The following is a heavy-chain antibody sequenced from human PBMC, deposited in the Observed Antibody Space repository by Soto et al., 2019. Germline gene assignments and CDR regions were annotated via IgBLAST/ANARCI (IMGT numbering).Heavy chain of an antibody. CDR3: ARAGYYYDSSGSLDAFDI. CDR2: IYYSGST. J-gene: IGHJ3*02. CDR1: GGSISSSSYY. Sequence: QLQLQESGPGLVKPSETLSLTCTVSGGSISSSSYYWGWIRQPPGKGLEWIGRIYYSGSTYYNPSLKSRVTISVDTSKNQFSLKLSSVTAADTAVYYCARAGYYYDSSGSLDAFDIWGQGTMVTVSS. D-gene: IGHD3-22*01. V-gene: IGHV4-39*01.